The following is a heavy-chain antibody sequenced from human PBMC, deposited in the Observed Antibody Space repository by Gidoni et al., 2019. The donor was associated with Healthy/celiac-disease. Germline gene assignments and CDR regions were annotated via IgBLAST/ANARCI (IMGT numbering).Heavy chain of an antibody. D-gene: IGHD2-21*01. J-gene: IGHJ2*01. CDR2: NQDGSEK. V-gene: IGHV3-7*01. CDR3: ASNRGIDWYFDL. Sequence: NQDGSEKYDVDSVKGRFTISRDNAKNSLYLQMNSLRAEDTAVYYCASNRGIDWYFDLWGRGTLVTVSS.